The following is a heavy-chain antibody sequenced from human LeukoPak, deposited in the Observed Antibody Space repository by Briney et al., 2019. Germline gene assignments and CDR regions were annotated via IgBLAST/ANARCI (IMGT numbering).Heavy chain of an antibody. CDR1: GFTFSSYE. V-gene: IGHV3-48*03. CDR2: ISISGSTI. D-gene: IGHD5-24*01. J-gene: IGHJ4*02. CDR3: ATNVEMAATTHY. Sequence: GGSLRLSCAASGFTFSSYEMNWVRQAPGKGLEWVSYISISGSTIYYADSVKGRFTISRDNAKNSLFLQMNSLRAEDTAVYYCATNVEMAATTHYWGQGTLVTVSS.